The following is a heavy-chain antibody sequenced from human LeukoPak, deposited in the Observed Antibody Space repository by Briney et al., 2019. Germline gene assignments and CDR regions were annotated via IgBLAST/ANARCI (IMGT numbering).Heavy chain of an antibody. CDR1: GFTFSSYS. CDR2: IYSGGST. Sequence: GGSLRLSCAASGFTFSSYSMNWVRQAPGKGLEWVSVIYSGGSTYYADSVKGRFTISRDNSKNTLYLQMNSLRVEDTAVYYCASARVVALDFWGQGTLVTVSS. D-gene: IGHD2-15*01. J-gene: IGHJ4*02. CDR3: ASARVVALDF. V-gene: IGHV3-66*01.